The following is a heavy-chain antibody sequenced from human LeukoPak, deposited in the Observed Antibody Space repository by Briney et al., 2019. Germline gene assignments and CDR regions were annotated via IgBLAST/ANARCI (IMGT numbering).Heavy chain of an antibody. J-gene: IGHJ4*02. D-gene: IGHD3-16*01. CDR2: IKQDGSEK. V-gene: IGHV3-7*01. Sequence: PGGSLRLSCAASGFTFSSYEMNWVPQAPGKGLEWVANIKQDGSEKYYVDSVKGRFTISRDNAKNSLYLQMNSLRAEGTAVYYCARENSGGSAFDYWGQGTLVTVSS. CDR3: ARENSGGSAFDY. CDR1: GFTFSSYE.